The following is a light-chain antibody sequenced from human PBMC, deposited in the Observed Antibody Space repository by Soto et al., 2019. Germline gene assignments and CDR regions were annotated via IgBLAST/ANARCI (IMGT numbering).Light chain of an antibody. Sequence: EIVLTQSPATLSLSPGKRATLSCRASQGVRSNLAWYQQKPGQAPRLLIYGASTRATGVPDRFSGSGSGTDFTLTISSLEPEDFGTYYCQQSYKMPSFGQGTRLEIK. CDR1: QGVRSN. CDR2: GAS. V-gene: IGKV3D-11*03. CDR3: QQSYKMPS. J-gene: IGKJ5*01.